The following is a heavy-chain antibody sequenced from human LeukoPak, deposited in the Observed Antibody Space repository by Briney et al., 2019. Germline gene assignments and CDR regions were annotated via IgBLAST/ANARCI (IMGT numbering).Heavy chain of an antibody. CDR1: GESSFSSYY. Sequence: PSETLSLTCAVYGESSFSSYYWSWIRQTPGGALEWIGEVNHSGYTNYNPSLKSRVTLSIDTSKNQFSLRLNSVTAADTAVYYCSRQVVGNGYWGQGTLVTVSS. CDR2: VNHSGYT. V-gene: IGHV4-34*01. D-gene: IGHD3-22*01. J-gene: IGHJ4*02. CDR3: SRQVVGNGY.